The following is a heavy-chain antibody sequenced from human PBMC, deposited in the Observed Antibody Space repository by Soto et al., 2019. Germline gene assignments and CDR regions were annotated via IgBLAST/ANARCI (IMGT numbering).Heavy chain of an antibody. CDR2: LSYAGDT. D-gene: IGHD2-21*01. V-gene: IGHV3-13*01. CDR3: ACGPHSVAVSYSVDF. J-gene: IGHJ4*02. CDR1: GFTLSTYD. Sequence: PGGSLRLSCAASGFTLSTYDMHWVRQATGKGLEWVAGLSYAGDTYYPGSVKGRFTVSRESAKNSLYLQMNSLTAGDTAVYYCACGPHSVAVSYSVDFWGQGTLVTVSS.